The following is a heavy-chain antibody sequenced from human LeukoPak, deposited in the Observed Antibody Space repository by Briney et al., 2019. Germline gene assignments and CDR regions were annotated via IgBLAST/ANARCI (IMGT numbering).Heavy chain of an antibody. V-gene: IGHV1-18*01. D-gene: IGHD3-16*01. CDR2: INTSNGDT. J-gene: IGHJ4*02. CDR1: GYTFTHYG. Sequence: ASVKVSCKASGYTFTHYGITWVRQAPGQGLAWMGWINTSNGDTKCAQKLQGRVTMTTDTSTSTAFMELRSLRSDDSAVYYCARGIRSPLFDYWGLGTLVTVSP. CDR3: ARGIRSPLFDY.